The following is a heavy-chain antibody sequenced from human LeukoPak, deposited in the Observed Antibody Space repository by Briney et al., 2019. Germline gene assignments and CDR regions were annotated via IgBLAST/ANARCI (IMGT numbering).Heavy chain of an antibody. D-gene: IGHD5-12*01. Sequence: GRSLRLSCAASGFTFSSYAMSWVRQAPGKGLEWVSAISGSGGSTYYADSVKGRFTISRDNSKNTLYLQMNSLRAEDTAVYYCAKGSGYDWRDYYYGMDVWGQGTTVTVSS. V-gene: IGHV3-23*01. CDR2: ISGSGGST. J-gene: IGHJ6*02. CDR3: AKGSGYDWRDYYYGMDV. CDR1: GFTFSSYA.